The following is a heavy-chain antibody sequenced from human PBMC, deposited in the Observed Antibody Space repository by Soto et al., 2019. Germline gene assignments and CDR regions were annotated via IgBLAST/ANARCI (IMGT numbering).Heavy chain of an antibody. D-gene: IGHD6-13*01. V-gene: IGHV4-59*01. CDR2: IYYSGST. J-gene: IGHJ4*02. CDR1: GGSISSYY. Sequence: SETLSLTCTVSGGSISSYYWSWIRQPPGKGLEWIGYIYYSGSTNYNPSLKSRVTISVDTSKNQFSLRLRSVTAADTAVYYCARDQLEGSSWYPFDFWGRGTLVTVSS. CDR3: ARDQLEGSSWYPFDF.